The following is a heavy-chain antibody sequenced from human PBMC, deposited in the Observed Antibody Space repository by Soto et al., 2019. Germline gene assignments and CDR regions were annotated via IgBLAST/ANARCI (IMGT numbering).Heavy chain of an antibody. Sequence: PGGSLRLSCAASGFTFSSYAMSWVRQAPGKGLEWVSAISGSGGSTYYADSVKGRFTISRDNSKNTLYLQMNSLRAEDTAVYYCAKGVVVATYYYYYYGMDVWGQGTTVTVSS. J-gene: IGHJ6*02. CDR1: GFTFSSYA. CDR3: AKGVVVATYYYYYYGMDV. V-gene: IGHV3-23*01. CDR2: ISGSGGST. D-gene: IGHD2-15*01.